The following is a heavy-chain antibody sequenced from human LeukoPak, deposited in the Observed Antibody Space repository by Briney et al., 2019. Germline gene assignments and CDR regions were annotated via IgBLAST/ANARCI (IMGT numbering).Heavy chain of an antibody. CDR2: IDPGDSDT. D-gene: IGHD3-22*01. J-gene: IGHJ4*02. Sequence: GESLKISCKGSGYTFTSYWIGWVRMMPGKGLEWMGIIDPGDSDTRYSPSFQGQVTISAGKSISTAYLQWSSLRASHTAMYYCARLDSGGYYYAYYWGQGTLVTVSS. V-gene: IGHV5-51*01. CDR3: ARLDSGGYYYAYY. CDR1: GYTFTSYW.